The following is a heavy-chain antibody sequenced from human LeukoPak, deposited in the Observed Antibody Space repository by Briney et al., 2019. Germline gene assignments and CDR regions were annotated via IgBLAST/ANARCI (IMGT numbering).Heavy chain of an antibody. J-gene: IGHJ4*02. CDR1: GSTFSSYG. Sequence: GGSLRLSCAASGSTFSSYGMSWVRQAPGRGLEWVSSIRGSGGGTYYADSVKGRFTISTDNSKNTLYLQMSSLRAEDTAVYYCAKTSDLGTFFDYWGQGTLVTVSP. V-gene: IGHV3-23*01. CDR3: AKTSDLGTFFDY. CDR2: IRGSGGGT. D-gene: IGHD3/OR15-3a*01.